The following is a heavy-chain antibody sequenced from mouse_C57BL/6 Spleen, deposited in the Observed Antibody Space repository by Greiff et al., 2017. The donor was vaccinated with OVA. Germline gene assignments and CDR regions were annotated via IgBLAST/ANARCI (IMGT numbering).Heavy chain of an antibody. V-gene: IGHV14-3*01. CDR3: ASSYGSSYGYFDV. Sequence: VQLKESVAELVRPGASVKLSCTASGFNIKNTYMHWVKQRPEQGLEWIGRIDPANGTTKYAPKFQGKATITADTSSNTAYLQLSSLTSEDTAIYYCASSYGSSYGYFDVWGTGTTVTVSS. CDR2: IDPANGTT. D-gene: IGHD1-1*01. CDR1: GFNIKNTY. J-gene: IGHJ1*03.